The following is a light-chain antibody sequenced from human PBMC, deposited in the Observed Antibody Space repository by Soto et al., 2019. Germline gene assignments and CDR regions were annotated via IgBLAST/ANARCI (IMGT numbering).Light chain of an antibody. CDR2: EVS. V-gene: IGLV2-14*01. CDR1: SSDIGAYDY. Sequence: QSVLTQPASVSGSPGQSITISCTGTSSDIGAYDYVSWYRHHPGKAPKLMIYEVSNRPSGVSKRFWGSKAGNTASLTISGLQAEDEADYYCSSSTSISTQVFGGGTKVTVL. J-gene: IGLJ2*01. CDR3: SSSTSISTQV.